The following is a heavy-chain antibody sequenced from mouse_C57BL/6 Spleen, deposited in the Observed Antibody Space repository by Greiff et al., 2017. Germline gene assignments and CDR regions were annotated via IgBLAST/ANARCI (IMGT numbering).Heavy chain of an antibody. D-gene: IGHD1-1*02. V-gene: IGHV5-4*01. J-gene: IGHJ4*01. CDR1: GFTFSSYA. CDR2: ISDGGSYT. Sequence: EVQGVESGGGLVKPGGSLKLSCAASGFTFSSYAMSWVRQTPEKRLEWVATISDGGSYTYYPDNVKGRFTISRDNAKNNLYLQMGHLKSEDTAMYYCARDGGSAMDYWGQGTSVTVSS. CDR3: ARDGGSAMDY.